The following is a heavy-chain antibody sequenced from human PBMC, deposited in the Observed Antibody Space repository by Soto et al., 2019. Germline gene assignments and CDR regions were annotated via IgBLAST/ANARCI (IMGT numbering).Heavy chain of an antibody. Sequence: PSETLSLTCTVSGGSISSYYWSWIRQPPWKGLEWIGYIYYSGSTNYNPSLKSRVTISVDTSKNQFSLKLSSVTAADTAVYYCARGEGGYYYFPWFDPWGQGTLVIVSS. V-gene: IGHV4-59*01. CDR3: ARGEGGYYYFPWFDP. J-gene: IGHJ5*02. CDR1: GGSISSYY. D-gene: IGHD3-22*01. CDR2: IYYSGST.